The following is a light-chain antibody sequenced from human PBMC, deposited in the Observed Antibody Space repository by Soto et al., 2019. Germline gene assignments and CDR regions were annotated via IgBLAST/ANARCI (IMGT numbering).Light chain of an antibody. CDR1: QSVSDSS. CDR2: GAS. Sequence: EIVLTQSPGTLSLSPGERATLSCRASQSVSDSSLAWYHQKPGQVPRLLIYGASRRATGIPDTFSGSGSGTDFTLTISRLEPEDFAVYYCQLYGDSPMYTFGQGTKLEIK. J-gene: IGKJ2*01. CDR3: QLYGDSPMYT. V-gene: IGKV3-20*01.